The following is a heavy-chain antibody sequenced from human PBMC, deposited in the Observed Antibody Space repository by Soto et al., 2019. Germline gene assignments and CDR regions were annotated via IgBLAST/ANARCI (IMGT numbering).Heavy chain of an antibody. Sequence: GGSLRLSCAASGFTFSSYWMHWVHQAPGKGLMWVSRINSDGSKTNYADSVKGRFTISRDNAKNTLYLQMDSLRAEDTAVYYCARTKVTTVDYWGLGTPVTVSS. CDR1: GFTFSSYW. D-gene: IGHD2-21*02. J-gene: IGHJ4*02. CDR2: INSDGSKT. CDR3: ARTKVTTVDY. V-gene: IGHV3-74*01.